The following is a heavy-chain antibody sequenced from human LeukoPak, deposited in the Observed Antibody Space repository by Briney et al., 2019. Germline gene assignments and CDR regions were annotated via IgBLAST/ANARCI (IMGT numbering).Heavy chain of an antibody. J-gene: IGHJ3*02. Sequence: GGSLRLSCAASGFSFSDYYMHWVRQAPGKGLEWVSSISSSSSYIYYADSVKGRFTISRDNAKNSLYLQMNSLRAEDTAVYYCARDSDSSRAGGAFDIWGQGTMVTVSS. CDR3: ARDSDSSRAGGAFDI. V-gene: IGHV3-21*01. D-gene: IGHD6-13*01. CDR1: GFSFSDYY. CDR2: ISSSSSYI.